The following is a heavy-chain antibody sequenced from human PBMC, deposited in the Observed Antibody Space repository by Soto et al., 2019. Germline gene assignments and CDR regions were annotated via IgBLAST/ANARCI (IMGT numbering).Heavy chain of an antibody. CDR1: GGSIRSYY. V-gene: IGHV4-59*01. J-gene: IGHJ5*02. CDR2: IYYSGST. Sequence: ETLSLTCTVSGGSIRSYYWSWIRQPPGKGLEWIGYIYYSGSTSYNPSLKSRVTISVDTSKNQLSLKLTSVTAADTAVYYCATNAAQWLSWFDPWGQGTLVTVS. D-gene: IGHD3-22*01. CDR3: ATNAAQWLSWFDP.